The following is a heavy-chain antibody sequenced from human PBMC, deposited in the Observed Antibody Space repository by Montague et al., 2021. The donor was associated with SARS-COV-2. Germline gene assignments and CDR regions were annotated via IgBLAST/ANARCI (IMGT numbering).Heavy chain of an antibody. J-gene: IGHJ6*03. CDR2: VYYNGST. V-gene: IGHV4-59*01. CDR3: ARPPPGYRYFYYLDV. CDR1: GGSISSCY. D-gene: IGHD1-1*01. Sequence: SETLSLTCTVSGGSISSCYWCWSRHPPHPGLELIGYVYYNGSTTXNHSPHLRVTITVDTSKNQYSLRLNSVTAADTAVYYCARPPPGYRYFYYLDVWGKGTMVTVSS.